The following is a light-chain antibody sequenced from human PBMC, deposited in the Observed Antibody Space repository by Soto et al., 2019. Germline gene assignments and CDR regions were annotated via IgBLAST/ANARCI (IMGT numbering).Light chain of an antibody. Sequence: QSVLTQPPSASGTPGQRVTISCSGSSSNIGSNTVNWYQQLPGTAPKLLIYSNNQRPSGVPDRFSGFKSGTSASLAISGLQSEDEADYYCAAWDDSLNVFYVFGTGTKLTVL. V-gene: IGLV1-44*01. CDR3: AAWDDSLNVFYV. CDR1: SSNIGSNT. CDR2: SNN. J-gene: IGLJ1*01.